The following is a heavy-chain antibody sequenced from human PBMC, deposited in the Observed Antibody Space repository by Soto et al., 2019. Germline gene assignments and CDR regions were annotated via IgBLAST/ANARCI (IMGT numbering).Heavy chain of an antibody. CDR3: AKSNRGAYDTPDF. D-gene: IGHD3-22*01. Sequence: GGSLRLSCAASGFSLNDYGMHWVRQPPGKGLEWVADISYDGRNKYYTDSVRGRYTISRDISKGTLYLQMNSLRPEDTAVYYCAKSNRGAYDTPDFWGQGTPVTVSS. CDR1: GFSLNDYG. J-gene: IGHJ4*02. CDR2: ISYDGRNK. V-gene: IGHV3-30*18.